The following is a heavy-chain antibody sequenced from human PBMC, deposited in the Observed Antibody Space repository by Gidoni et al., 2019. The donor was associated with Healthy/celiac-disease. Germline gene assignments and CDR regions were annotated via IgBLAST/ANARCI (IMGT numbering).Heavy chain of an antibody. V-gene: IGHV3-9*01. Sequence: EVQLVESGGGLVQPGRSLRLSCSASGFTFADYAMHWVRQAPGKGLEWVSGISWNSGSIGYADSVKGRFTISRDNAKNSLYLQMNSLRAEDTALYYCAKETKTLSIVGAGEGFDYWGQGTLVTVSS. D-gene: IGHD1-26*01. CDR1: GFTFADYA. CDR2: ISWNSGSI. J-gene: IGHJ4*02. CDR3: AKETKTLSIVGAGEGFDY.